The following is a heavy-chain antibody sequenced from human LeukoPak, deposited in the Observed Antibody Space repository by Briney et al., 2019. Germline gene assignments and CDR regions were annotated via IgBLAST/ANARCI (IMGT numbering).Heavy chain of an antibody. D-gene: IGHD3-22*01. J-gene: IGHJ3*01. CDR2: IYRTGST. Sequence: SETLSLTCAVYGGSFSGAYWGWVRQPPGKGLEWIATIYRTGSTYYNPSLESPVTISIDTSKNQFSLKLNSVTAADTAVYYCANSWYYYDSSGLPKSDAFDRWGQGTLVTVSS. CDR1: GGSFSGAY. V-gene: IGHV4-38-2*01. CDR3: ANSWYYYDSSGLPKSDAFDR.